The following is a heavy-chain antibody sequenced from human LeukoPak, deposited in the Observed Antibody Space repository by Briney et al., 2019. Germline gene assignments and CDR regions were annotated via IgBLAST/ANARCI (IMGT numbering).Heavy chain of an antibody. CDR3: ARGSDDTSGYYSGAGARADY. D-gene: IGHD3-22*01. CDR2: IRYDDGNK. CDR1: GFTFSRNG. V-gene: IGHV3-30*02. J-gene: IGHJ4*02. Sequence: QPGGSLRLSCAASGFTFSRNGMHWVRQAPGKGLEWVAYIRYDDGNKYYADSVKGRFTISRDNSKNTLYMQMNSLRAEDTAVYYCARGSDDTSGYYSGAGARADYWGQGTLVTVSS.